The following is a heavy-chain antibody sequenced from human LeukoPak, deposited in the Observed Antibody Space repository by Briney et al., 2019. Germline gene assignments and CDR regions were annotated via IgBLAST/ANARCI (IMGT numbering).Heavy chain of an antibody. D-gene: IGHD3-22*01. Sequence: PSETLSLTCTVSGDSISGNYWSWIRQPPGKGLEWIGYIYYSGRTSYNPSLKSRVTMSVDTSKNQFSLKLSSVTAADTAVYYCARAKLYDSSGSFDYWGQGTLVTVSS. CDR2: IYYSGRT. CDR3: ARAKLYDSSGSFDY. J-gene: IGHJ4*02. CDR1: GDSISGNY. V-gene: IGHV4-59*01.